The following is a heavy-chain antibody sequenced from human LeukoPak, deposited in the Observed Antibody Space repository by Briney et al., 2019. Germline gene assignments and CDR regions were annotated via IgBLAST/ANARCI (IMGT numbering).Heavy chain of an antibody. CDR1: GYTFSSYG. V-gene: IGHV1-18*01. Sequence: ASVKVSCKASGYTFSSYGISWMRQAPGQGLEWMGWISAHNDNTNYAQKFQGRVTMTTDTSTSTVYMELRSLTSDDTAFYYCATDGSTFGGIIVYPFDYWGQGTLVTVSS. D-gene: IGHD3-16*02. CDR2: ISAHNDNT. CDR3: ATDGSTFGGIIVYPFDY. J-gene: IGHJ4*02.